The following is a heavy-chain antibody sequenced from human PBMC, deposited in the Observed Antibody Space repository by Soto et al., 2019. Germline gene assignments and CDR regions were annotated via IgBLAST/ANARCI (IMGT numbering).Heavy chain of an antibody. J-gene: IGHJ2*01. V-gene: IGHV4-30-2*01. CDR2: IFHTGST. CDR3: ARVKVGDLFRFNWFFDF. D-gene: IGHD3-3*01. Sequence: SETLSLTCTVSGGSISSGGYYWSWIRQHPGKGLEWIGYIFHTGSTFYNSSLKPRVSISVDRSKNQFSLKLKSVTETDTAVYYCARVKVGDLFRFNWFFDFWGRGTLVTVSS. CDR1: GGSISSGGYY.